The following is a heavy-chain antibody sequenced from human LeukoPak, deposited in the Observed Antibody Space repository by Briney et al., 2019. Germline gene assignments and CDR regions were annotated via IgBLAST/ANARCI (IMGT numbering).Heavy chain of an antibody. D-gene: IGHD3-9*01. V-gene: IGHV1-69*01. CDR1: GGTFSSYA. CDR2: IIPIFGTA. J-gene: IGHJ6*04. CDR3: ARAYYDILTGPQDYYYYGMDV. Sequence: GSSVTVYCKASGGTFSSYAIRWVRQAHGQGIEWMGGIIPIFGTANYAQKFQGRVTITADESTSTAYMELSSLRSEDTAVYYCARAYYDILTGPQDYYYYGMDVWGKGTTVTVSS.